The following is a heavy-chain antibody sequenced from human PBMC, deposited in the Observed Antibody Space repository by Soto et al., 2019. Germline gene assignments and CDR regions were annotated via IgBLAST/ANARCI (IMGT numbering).Heavy chain of an antibody. J-gene: IGHJ4*02. CDR3: ARGSRDGYNSPYYFDY. CDR1: GGTFSSYT. D-gene: IGHD5-12*01. Sequence: QVQLVQSGAEVKKPGSSVKVSCKASGGTFSSYTISWVRQAPGQGLEWMGRIIPILGIANYAQKFQGRVTITADKSPSTAYMELSSRRSEDTAVYYCARGSRDGYNSPYYFDYWGQGTLVTVSS. V-gene: IGHV1-69*02. CDR2: IIPILGIA.